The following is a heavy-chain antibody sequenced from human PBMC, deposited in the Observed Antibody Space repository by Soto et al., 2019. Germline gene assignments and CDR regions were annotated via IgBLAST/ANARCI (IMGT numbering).Heavy chain of an antibody. CDR1: GFTVSNNY. CDR3: GTNPGGGGY. V-gene: IGHV3-53*01. CDR2: IYSGGYT. Sequence: EVQLVESGGGLIQPGGSLRLSCAVSGFTVSNNYMSWVRQAPGKGLEGVSVIYSGGYTAYGDSVKGRFTISRDNSKNTLYLKRNTRRAAAPAVFYCGTNPGGGGYWGQGTLVTVSS. J-gene: IGHJ4*02. D-gene: IGHD3-10*01.